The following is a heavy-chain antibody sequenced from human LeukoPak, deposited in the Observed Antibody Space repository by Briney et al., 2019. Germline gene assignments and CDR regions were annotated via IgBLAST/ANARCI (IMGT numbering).Heavy chain of an antibody. Sequence: GGSLRLSCAASGFTFSSYAMTWVRQAPGKGREWVSGISGSGDTTYYADSVKGRFTISRDNSKNTLYVQMNSLRAEDTAVYYCARVWGDTAMVTLDYWGQGTLVTVSS. CDR3: ARVWGDTAMVTLDY. CDR2: ISGSGDTT. J-gene: IGHJ4*02. CDR1: GFTFSSYA. D-gene: IGHD5-18*01. V-gene: IGHV3-23*01.